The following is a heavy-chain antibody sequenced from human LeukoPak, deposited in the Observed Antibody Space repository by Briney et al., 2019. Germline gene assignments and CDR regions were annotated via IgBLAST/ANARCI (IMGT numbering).Heavy chain of an antibody. D-gene: IGHD3-10*01. Sequence: PSETLSLTCAVYGGSFSGYYWSWIRQPPGKGLEWIGEINHSGSTNYNPSLKSRVTISVDTSKNQFSLKLSSVTAADTAVYYCAREVLLWFGDLLRYMDVWGKGTTVTISS. V-gene: IGHV4-34*01. J-gene: IGHJ6*03. CDR3: AREVLLWFGDLLRYMDV. CDR1: GGSFSGYY. CDR2: INHSGST.